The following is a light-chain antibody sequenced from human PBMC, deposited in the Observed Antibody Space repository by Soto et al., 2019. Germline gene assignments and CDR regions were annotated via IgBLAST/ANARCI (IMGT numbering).Light chain of an antibody. J-gene: IGLJ3*02. CDR1: SSDVGGYNY. CDR3: SSYTSSSTLRV. Sequence: QSALTQPASVSGSPGQSITISCTGTSSDVGGYNYVSWYQQHPGKAPKLMIYNVSNRPSWVSNRFSASKSGNTASLTISGLQAEDEADYYCSSYTSSSTLRVFGGGTKLTVL. V-gene: IGLV2-14*01. CDR2: NVS.